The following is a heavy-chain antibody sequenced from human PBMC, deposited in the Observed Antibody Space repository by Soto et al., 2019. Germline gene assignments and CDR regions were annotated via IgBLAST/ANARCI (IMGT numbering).Heavy chain of an antibody. CDR2: ISGSDDST. CDR1: GFTFSSYA. V-gene: IGHV3-23*01. Sequence: EVQLLESGGGLVQPGESLRLSCAASGFTFSSYAMSWVRQAPGKGLVWVSVISGSDDSTYYADSVKGRFTISKDNSKNTLDLQMSSLRAGATAVYYWAKRSSSSTFDYWGQGTLVTVSS. D-gene: IGHD6-6*01. CDR3: AKRSSSSTFDY. J-gene: IGHJ4*02.